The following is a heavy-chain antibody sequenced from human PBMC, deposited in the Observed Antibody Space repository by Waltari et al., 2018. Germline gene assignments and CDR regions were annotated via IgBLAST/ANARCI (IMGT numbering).Heavy chain of an antibody. D-gene: IGHD1-26*01. CDR3: ARGGGSYGWQSNWFDP. CDR1: GGSFSGYY. J-gene: IGHJ5*02. V-gene: IGHV4-34*01. CDR2: INHSGST. Sequence: QVQLQQWGAGLLKPSETLSLTCAVYGGSFSGYYWSWIRQPPGKGLEWIGEINHSGSTNYNPSLKSRVTISVDTSKNQFSLKLSSVTAADTAVYYCARGGGSYGWQSNWFDPWGQGTLVTVSS.